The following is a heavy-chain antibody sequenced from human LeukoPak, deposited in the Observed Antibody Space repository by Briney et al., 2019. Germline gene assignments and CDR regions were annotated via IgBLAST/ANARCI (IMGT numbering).Heavy chain of an antibody. Sequence: ASVKVSCKASGYTFTSYYMHWVRQAPGQGLECMGIINPSGGSTSYAQKFQGRVTMTRDMSTSTVYMEQSSLRSEDTAVYYCASPGYDSSGYYMYYFDYWGQGTLVTVSS. CDR3: ASPGYDSSGYYMYYFDY. J-gene: IGHJ4*02. CDR2: INPSGGST. V-gene: IGHV1-46*01. CDR1: GYTFTSYY. D-gene: IGHD3-22*01.